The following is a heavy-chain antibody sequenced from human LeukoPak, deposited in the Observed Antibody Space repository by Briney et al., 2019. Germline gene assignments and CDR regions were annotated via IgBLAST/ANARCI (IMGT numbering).Heavy chain of an antibody. CDR2: INHSGST. D-gene: IGHD5-18*01. CDR1: GGSFSGYY. V-gene: IGHV4-34*01. J-gene: IGHJ4*02. CDR3: ARGSPYGYSYGSGYFDY. Sequence: PSETLSLTCAVYGGSFSGYYWSWIRQPPGKGLEWIGEINHSGSTNYNPSLKSRVTISVDTSKNQFSLKLSSVTAADTAVYYCARGSPYGYSYGSGYFDYWGQGTLVTVSS.